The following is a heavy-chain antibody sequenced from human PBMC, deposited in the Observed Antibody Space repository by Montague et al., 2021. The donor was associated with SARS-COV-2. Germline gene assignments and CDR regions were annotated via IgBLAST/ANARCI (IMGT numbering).Heavy chain of an antibody. D-gene: IGHD6-13*01. Sequence: RFEKKNDYAVSVKSRITINPDTSKNQFPLQLNSVTTEDTAVYYCGREESRSWLVEGFQHWGQGTLVTISS. CDR2: RFEKKN. V-gene: IGHV6-1*01. J-gene: IGHJ1*01. CDR3: GREESRSWLVEGFQH.